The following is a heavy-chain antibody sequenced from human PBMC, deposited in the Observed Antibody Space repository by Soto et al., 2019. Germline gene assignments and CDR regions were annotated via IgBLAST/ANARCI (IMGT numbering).Heavy chain of an antibody. CDR1: GGSISSYY. Sequence: SETLSLTCTVSGGSISSYYWSWIRQPSGKGLEWIGYIYYSGSTNYNPSLKSRVTISVDTSKNQFSLKLSSVTAADTAVYYCARHAVGYCSGGSCYYFDYWGQGTLVTVSS. V-gene: IGHV4-59*08. D-gene: IGHD2-15*01. CDR3: ARHAVGYCSGGSCYYFDY. J-gene: IGHJ4*02. CDR2: IYYSGST.